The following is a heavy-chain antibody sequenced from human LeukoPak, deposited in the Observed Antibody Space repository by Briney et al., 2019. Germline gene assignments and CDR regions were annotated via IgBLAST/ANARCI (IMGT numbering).Heavy chain of an antibody. CDR1: GFTLSRFS. J-gene: IGHJ4*02. CDR3: AREDYYDGSGYPAFDY. CDR2: TSSSSSTI. D-gene: IGHD3-22*01. V-gene: IGHV3-48*04. Sequence: PGGSLRLSCAASGFTLSRFSMNWVRQAPGKGLEWISYTSSSSSTIYYADSVKGRFTISRDSAKNSLFLQMTSLRAEDTAVYFCAREDYYDGSGYPAFDYWGQGTLVTVPS.